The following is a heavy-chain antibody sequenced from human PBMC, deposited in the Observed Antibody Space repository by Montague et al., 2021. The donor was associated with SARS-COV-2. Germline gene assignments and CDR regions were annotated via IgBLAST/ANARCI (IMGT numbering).Heavy chain of an antibody. CDR2: XDWXDEK. CDR1: GFFLSTSGMG. D-gene: IGHD3-9*01. CDR3: ARIRDYDILTGSYSGFDY. J-gene: IGHJ4*02. V-gene: IGHV2-70*01. Sequence: PALVTPTQTLTLTCTFSGFFLSTSGMGVGWIRQPPGKALEWLALXDWXDEKYYSTSLKTRLTISKDTSKNQVVLTMTNMDPVDTATYYCARIRDYDILTGSYSGFDYWGQGTLVTVSS.